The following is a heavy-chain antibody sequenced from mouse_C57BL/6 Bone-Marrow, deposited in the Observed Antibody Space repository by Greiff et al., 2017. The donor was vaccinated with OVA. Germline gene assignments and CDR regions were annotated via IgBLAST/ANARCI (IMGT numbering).Heavy chain of an antibody. CDR3: ARQGLYYGDEKGAMDY. Sequence: DVKLVESGGGLVQPGGSLKLSCAASGFTFSDYGMAWVRQAPRKGPEWVAFISNLAYSIYYADTVTGRFTISRENAKSTLYLEMSSLRSEDTAMYYGARQGLYYGDEKGAMDYWGQGTSVTVSS. V-gene: IGHV5-15*01. CDR1: GFTFSDYG. J-gene: IGHJ4*01. CDR2: ISNLAYSI. D-gene: IGHD2-13*01.